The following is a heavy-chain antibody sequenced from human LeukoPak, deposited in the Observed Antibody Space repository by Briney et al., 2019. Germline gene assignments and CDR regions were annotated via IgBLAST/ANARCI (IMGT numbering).Heavy chain of an antibody. Sequence: GGSLRLSCAASGFTFTNYNMNWVRQAPGKGLEWVSYISSSGSTIYYADSVKGRFTISRDNAKNSLYLQMNSLRAEDTAVYYCAELGITMIGGVWGKGTTVTISS. CDR1: GFTFTNYN. D-gene: IGHD3-10*02. CDR2: ISSSGSTI. V-gene: IGHV3-48*04. J-gene: IGHJ6*04. CDR3: AELGITMIGGV.